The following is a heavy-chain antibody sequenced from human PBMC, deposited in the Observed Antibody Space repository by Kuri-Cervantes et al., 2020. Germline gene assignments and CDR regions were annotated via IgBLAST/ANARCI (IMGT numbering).Heavy chain of an antibody. V-gene: IGHV3-7*01. Sequence: GESLKISCAASGFIFKSHWMSWVRQAPGKGLEWVANIKQDGSQNFYGDSVEGRFAISRDNARNALYLDMNGLRAEDTAVYYCARVDLPALVRGKIDYWGQGTLVTVSS. CDR2: IKQDGSQN. CDR1: GFIFKSHW. D-gene: IGHD3-10*01. CDR3: ARVDLPALVRGKIDY. J-gene: IGHJ4*02.